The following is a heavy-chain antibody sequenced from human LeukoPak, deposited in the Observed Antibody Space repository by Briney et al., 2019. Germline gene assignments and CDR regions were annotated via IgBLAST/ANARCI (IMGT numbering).Heavy chain of an antibody. CDR2: IHNIGTT. V-gene: IGHV4-59*08. J-gene: IGHJ3*02. D-gene: IGHD1-7*01. CDR1: GGSIRSQY. CDR3: ARVAQRYNWNYGDAFDI. Sequence: SETLSLTCTVSGGSIRSQYWSWIRQPPGKGLEWIAYIHNIGTTNYNPSLKSRVTISVDTSNNQFSLNLSSVTAADTAVYYCARVAQRYNWNYGDAFDIWGQGTMVTVSS.